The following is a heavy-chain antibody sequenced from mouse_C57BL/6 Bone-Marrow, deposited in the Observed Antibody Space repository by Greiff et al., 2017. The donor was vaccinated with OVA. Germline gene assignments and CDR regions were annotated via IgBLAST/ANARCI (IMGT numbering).Heavy chain of an antibody. CDR2: ISYDGSN. D-gene: IGHD2-3*01. Sequence: DVQLQESGPGLVKPSQSLSLTCSVTGYSITSGYYWNWIRQFPGNKLEWMGYISYDGSNNYNPSLKNRISITRDTSKNQFFLKLNSVTTEDTATYYCARGEDRWLLMNYFDYWGQGTTLTVSS. V-gene: IGHV3-6*01. CDR1: GYSITSGYY. J-gene: IGHJ2*01. CDR3: ARGEDRWLLMNYFDY.